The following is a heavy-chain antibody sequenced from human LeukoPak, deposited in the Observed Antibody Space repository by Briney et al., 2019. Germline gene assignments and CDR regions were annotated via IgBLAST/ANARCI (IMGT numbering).Heavy chain of an antibody. V-gene: IGHV7-4-1*02. CDR3: ARDSATIQFDY. CDR2: INANTGNP. J-gene: IGHJ4*02. CDR1: GYTFTWNS. D-gene: IGHD1-1*01. Sequence: ASVKVSCKASGYTFTWNSINWLRQAPGQGLEWMGWINANTGNPTYAQGFTGRFVFSLDTSVSTAYLQISSLKAEDTAVYYCARDSATIQFDYWGQGTLVTVSS.